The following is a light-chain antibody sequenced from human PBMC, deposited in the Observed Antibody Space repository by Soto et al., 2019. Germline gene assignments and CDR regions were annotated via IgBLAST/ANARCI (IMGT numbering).Light chain of an antibody. V-gene: IGKV3-15*01. CDR1: QSVDTK. CDR3: QQYNNWYT. Sequence: ETVMTQSPATLSVSPGERATLSCRASQSVDTKLAWYQHKPGQAPRLLIYGASTRATGIPARFSGSVSGTEFTLTISSLQSEDFAVYFCQQYNNWYTYGQGTKLEIK. CDR2: GAS. J-gene: IGKJ2*01.